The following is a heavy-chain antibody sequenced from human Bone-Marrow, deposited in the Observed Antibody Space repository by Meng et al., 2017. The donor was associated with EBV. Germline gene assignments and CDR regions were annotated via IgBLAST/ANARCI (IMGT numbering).Heavy chain of an antibody. V-gene: IGHV1-69*01. CDR3: ASESGRGFTPDY. J-gene: IGHJ4*02. Sequence: QVEVLHAGAEVKKPGTSVKVSCKTSGGTFRSDAISWVRQAPGQGLEWMGGLIPLSDAPHYAQKFQGRVTITADESTSTHYLDLSGLRAEDTAVYYCASESGRGFTPDYWGQGTLVTVSS. D-gene: IGHD3-10*01. CDR2: LIPLSDAP. CDR1: GGTFRSDA.